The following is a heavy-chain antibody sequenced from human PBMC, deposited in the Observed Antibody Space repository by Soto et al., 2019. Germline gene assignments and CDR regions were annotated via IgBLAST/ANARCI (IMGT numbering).Heavy chain of an antibody. Sequence: SETLSLTSTLSGGSISSGDYYGSWIRQPPGKGLERIGYIYYSGSTYYNKSLMSRVTISVDTSKNQFYLKLSSVTAADTAVYYCARVRYSGYDRDFDYWGQGTLVTVS. D-gene: IGHD5-12*01. J-gene: IGHJ4*02. CDR2: IYYSGST. CDR1: GGSISSGDYY. CDR3: ARVRYSGYDRDFDY. V-gene: IGHV4-30-4*01.